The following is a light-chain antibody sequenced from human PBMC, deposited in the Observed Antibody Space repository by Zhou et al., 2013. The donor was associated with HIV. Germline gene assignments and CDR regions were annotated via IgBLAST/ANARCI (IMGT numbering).Light chain of an antibody. CDR1: RGVSSSA. V-gene: IGKV3-20*01. CDR3: QQFDGSPPII. Sequence: EGVLPQSPDSLSLSPGERATLSCRASRGVSSSALAWYQQKPGQAPRLLMYGTSNRAPGIPDRFSGSGSGTDFTLTINNVGPEDIGVYFXQQFDGSPPIIFGRGTRLEIK. CDR2: GTS. J-gene: IGKJ5*01.